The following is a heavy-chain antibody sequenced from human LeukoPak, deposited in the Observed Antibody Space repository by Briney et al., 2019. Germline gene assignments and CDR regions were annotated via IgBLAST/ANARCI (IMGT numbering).Heavy chain of an antibody. Sequence: SETLSLTCAVSGGSISSGGYSWSWIRQPPGKGPEWIGYIYHSGSTYYNPSLKSRVTISVDRSKNQFSLKLSPVTAADTAVYYCARADILTGYYPRATFDYWGQGTLVTVSS. CDR1: GGSISSGGYS. V-gene: IGHV4-30-2*01. CDR3: ARADILTGYYPRATFDY. D-gene: IGHD3-9*01. CDR2: IYHSGST. J-gene: IGHJ4*02.